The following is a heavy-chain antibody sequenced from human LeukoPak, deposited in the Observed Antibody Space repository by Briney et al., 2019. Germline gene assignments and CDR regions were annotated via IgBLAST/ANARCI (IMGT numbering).Heavy chain of an antibody. CDR3: ARDAPQWRNAFDF. J-gene: IGHJ3*01. CDR2: VSAYNGNT. CDR1: SYTFTSTG. D-gene: IGHD6-19*01. Sequence: ASVKVSCKASSYTFTSTGICWVRQAPGQGLEWMGWVSAYNGNTNYAQKFQGRVTMTRDTSTSTAYMELRNLRSDDTAMYYCARDAPQWRNAFDFWGQGTMVTVSS. V-gene: IGHV1-18*01.